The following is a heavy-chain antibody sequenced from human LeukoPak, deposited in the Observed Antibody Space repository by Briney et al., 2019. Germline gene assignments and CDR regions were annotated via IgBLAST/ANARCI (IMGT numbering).Heavy chain of an antibody. V-gene: IGHV3-53*01. J-gene: IGHJ4*02. Sequence: PGGSLRLSCAASGFTVSSNYMSWVRQAPGKGLEWVSVIYSGDSTYCADSVRGRFTISGDNSKNTLYLQMNSLRAEDPAVYYCASSVGWALDYWGQGTLVTVSS. CDR1: GFTVSSNY. CDR3: ASSVGWALDY. CDR2: IYSGDST. D-gene: IGHD1-26*01.